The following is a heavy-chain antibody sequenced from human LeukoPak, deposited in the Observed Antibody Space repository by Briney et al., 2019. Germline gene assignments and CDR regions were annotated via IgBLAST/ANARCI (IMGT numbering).Heavy chain of an antibody. Sequence: GGSLRLSCAASGFAFSNYVMSWVRQAPGKGLEWVSSISGSSDNTYYADSAKGRFTISRGNSKNTLFLQMNTLRAEDTAVYYCANWDSGSYTFDYWGQGTLVTVSS. J-gene: IGHJ4*02. CDR1: GFAFSNYV. V-gene: IGHV3-23*01. D-gene: IGHD1-26*01. CDR3: ANWDSGSYTFDY. CDR2: ISGSSDNT.